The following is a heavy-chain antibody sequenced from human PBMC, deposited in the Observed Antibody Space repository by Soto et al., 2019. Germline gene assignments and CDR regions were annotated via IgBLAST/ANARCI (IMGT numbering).Heavy chain of an antibody. V-gene: IGHV1-18*01. CDR1: GYTFTSYG. D-gene: IGHD3-10*01. CDR2: ISAYNGNT. J-gene: IGHJ3*02. CDR3: ARDMVRGVIITEDAFDI. Sequence: ASVKVSCKASGYTFTSYGISWVRQAPGQGLEWMGWISAYNGNTNYAQKLQGRVTMTTDTSTSTAYMELRSLRSDDTAVYYCARDMVRGVIITEDAFDIWGQGTMVTVSS.